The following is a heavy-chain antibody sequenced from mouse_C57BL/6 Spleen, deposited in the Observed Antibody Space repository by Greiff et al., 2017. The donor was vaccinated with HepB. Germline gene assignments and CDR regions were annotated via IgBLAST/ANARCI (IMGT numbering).Heavy chain of an antibody. V-gene: IGHV1-81*01. Sequence: QVQLQQSGAELARPGASVKLSCKASGYTFTSYGISWVKQRTGQGLEWIGEIYPRSGNTYYNEKFKGKATLTADKSSSTAYMELRSLTSEDSAVYFCARGAGSFADWGQGTLVTVAA. CDR2: IYPRSGNT. J-gene: IGHJ3*01. D-gene: IGHD3-3*01. CDR3: ARGAGSFAD. CDR1: GYTFTSYG.